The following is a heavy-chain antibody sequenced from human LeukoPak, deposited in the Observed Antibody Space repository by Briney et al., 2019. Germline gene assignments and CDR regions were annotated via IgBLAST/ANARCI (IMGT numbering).Heavy chain of an antibody. D-gene: IGHD3-22*01. V-gene: IGHV3-48*01. CDR2: SSNTI. Sequence: SSNTIYYADSVKGRFTISRDNAKRTLYLQKSSLRAEDTAVSFCVRDSFDSSGYYLRAFDIWGQGTMVTVSS. J-gene: IGHJ3*02. CDR3: VRDSFDSSGYYLRAFDI.